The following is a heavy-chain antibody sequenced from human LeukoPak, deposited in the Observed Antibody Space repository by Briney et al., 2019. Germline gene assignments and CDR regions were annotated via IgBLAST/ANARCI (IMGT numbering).Heavy chain of an antibody. CDR2: ISSSSKTI. CDR3: ARDQGIFDY. CDR1: GFTFSSYS. J-gene: IGHJ4*02. V-gene: IGHV3-48*02. Sequence: GGSLRLSCAASGFTFSSYSMNWVRQTPGKGLEWVSYISSSSKTIYYADSVKGRFTISRDNAKNSLYLQMNSLGDEDSAVYYCARDQGIFDYWGQGTLVTVSS.